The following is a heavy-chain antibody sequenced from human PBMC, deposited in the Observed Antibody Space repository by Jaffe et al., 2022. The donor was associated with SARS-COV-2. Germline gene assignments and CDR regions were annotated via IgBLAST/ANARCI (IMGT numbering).Heavy chain of an antibody. CDR1: GYTFTSYA. Sequence: QVQLVQSGAEVKKPGASVKVSCKASGYTFTSYAMHWVRQAPGQRLEWMGWINAGNGNTKYSQKFQGRVTITRDTSASTAYMELSSLRSEDTAVYYCARATVTYVEYGMDVWGQGTTVTVSS. CDR3: ARATVTYVEYGMDV. CDR2: INAGNGNT. V-gene: IGHV1-3*01. J-gene: IGHJ6*02. D-gene: IGHD4-17*01.